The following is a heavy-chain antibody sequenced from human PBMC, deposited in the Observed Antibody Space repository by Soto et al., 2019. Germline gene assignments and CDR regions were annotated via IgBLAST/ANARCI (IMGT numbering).Heavy chain of an antibody. CDR1: GFTFSSYS. D-gene: IGHD3-22*01. CDR3: AKGSHYHDISGYYGSGYFQH. V-gene: IGHV3-23*01. CDR2: ITGSAGSF. J-gene: IGHJ1*01. Sequence: PGESLRLSCVASGFTFSSYSMSWVRQAPGKGLEWVSTITGSAGSFYYADSVKGRFTISRDNSKKTVYLQMHSLRPEDTALYYCAKGSHYHDISGYYGSGYFQHWGQGTQVSVSS.